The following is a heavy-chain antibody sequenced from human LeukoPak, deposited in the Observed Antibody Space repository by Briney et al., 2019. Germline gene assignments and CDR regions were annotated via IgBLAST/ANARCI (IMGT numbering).Heavy chain of an antibody. D-gene: IGHD6-19*01. CDR1: GFTFDDYA. CDR2: ISGDGGST. V-gene: IGHV3-43*02. Sequence: PGGSVRLSCAASGFTFDDYAMHWVRQAPGKGLEWVSLISGDGGSTYYADSVKGRFTISRDNSKNSLYLQMNSLRTEDTALYYCAKEGIAVAGGAFDIWGQGTMVTVSS. CDR3: AKEGIAVAGGAFDI. J-gene: IGHJ3*02.